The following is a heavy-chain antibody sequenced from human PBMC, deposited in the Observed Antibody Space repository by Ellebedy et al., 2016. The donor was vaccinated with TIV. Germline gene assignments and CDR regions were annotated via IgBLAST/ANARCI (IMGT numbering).Heavy chain of an antibody. CDR1: GFTFSSYA. J-gene: IGHJ6*02. CDR3: AKRAGLLWFGEPYYYGMDV. Sequence: GGSLRLXCAASGFTFSSYAMHWVRQAPGKGLEWVAVISYDGSNKYYADSVKGRFTISRDNAKNSLYLQMNSLRAEDTAVYYCAKRAGLLWFGEPYYYGMDVWGQGTTVTVSS. D-gene: IGHD3-10*01. CDR2: ISYDGSNK. V-gene: IGHV3-30-3*02.